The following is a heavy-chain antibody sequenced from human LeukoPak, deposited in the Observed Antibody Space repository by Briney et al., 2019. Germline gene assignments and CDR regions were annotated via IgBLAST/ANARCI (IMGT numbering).Heavy chain of an antibody. J-gene: IGHJ4*02. V-gene: IGHV4-59*01. D-gene: IGHD2-2*01. CDR1: GGSFSGYY. CDR2: IYYSGSS. CDR3: ASEYCCSATCRFDY. Sequence: SETLSLTCAVYGGSFSGYYWSWIRQSPGKGLEWIGYIYYSGSSNYNPSLKSRVTISVDTSKNQYPLKLSSVTAADTAVYYCASEYCCSATCRFDYWGQGTLVTVSS.